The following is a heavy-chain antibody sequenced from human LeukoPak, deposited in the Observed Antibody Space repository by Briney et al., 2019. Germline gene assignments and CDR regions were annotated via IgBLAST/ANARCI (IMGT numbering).Heavy chain of an antibody. Sequence: SSVKVSCKASGCTFSSYAISWVRQAPGQGLEWMGRIIPILGIANYAQKFQGRVTITADKSTSTAYMELSSLRSEDTAVYYCARDSDSSGYYRNYYFDYWGQGTLVTVSS. CDR3: ARDSDSSGYYRNYYFDY. CDR2: IIPILGIA. D-gene: IGHD3-22*01. CDR1: GCTFSSYA. V-gene: IGHV1-69*04. J-gene: IGHJ4*02.